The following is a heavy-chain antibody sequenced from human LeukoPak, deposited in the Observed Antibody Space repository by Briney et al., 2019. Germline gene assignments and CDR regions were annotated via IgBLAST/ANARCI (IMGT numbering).Heavy chain of an antibody. J-gene: IGHJ4*02. V-gene: IGHV1-2*02. D-gene: IGHD5-12*01. Sequence: GASVKVSCKASGYTFTGYYVHLVRQAPGQGLEWMGWINPNSAGTNSAQKFQGRVTMTRDTSISTAYMELSRLRSYDTAVHYCARYGGYSGYDNGNYFDCWGQGTLVTVSS. CDR3: ARYGGYSGYDNGNYFDC. CDR2: INPNSAGT. CDR1: GYTFTGYY.